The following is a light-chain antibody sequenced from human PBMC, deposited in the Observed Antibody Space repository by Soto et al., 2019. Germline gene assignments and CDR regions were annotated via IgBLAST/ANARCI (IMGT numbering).Light chain of an antibody. Sequence: EIVLTQSPGTLSLSPGERATLSCRASQSVSSSFLAWCQQRPGQAPRLLIYGASSRATGIPDRFSGSGSGTDFTLTITRLEPEDFAVYYCQQYGSSPRTFGQGTK. CDR3: QQYGSSPRT. V-gene: IGKV3-20*01. CDR1: QSVSSSF. CDR2: GAS. J-gene: IGKJ2*01.